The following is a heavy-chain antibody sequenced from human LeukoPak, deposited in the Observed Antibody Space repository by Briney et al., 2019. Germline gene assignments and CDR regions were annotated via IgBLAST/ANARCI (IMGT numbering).Heavy chain of an antibody. Sequence: GGSLRLSCADSGFSFSSFWMHWVRQAPGKGLVWVSRISSDGSNTSYADSVKGRFTISRDNAKNTLYLQMNSLRAEDTAVYYCAKGDGSSPGYFDLWGRGTLVTVSS. CDR2: ISSDGSNT. D-gene: IGHD6-6*01. J-gene: IGHJ2*01. V-gene: IGHV3-74*01. CDR3: AKGDGSSPGYFDL. CDR1: GFSFSSFW.